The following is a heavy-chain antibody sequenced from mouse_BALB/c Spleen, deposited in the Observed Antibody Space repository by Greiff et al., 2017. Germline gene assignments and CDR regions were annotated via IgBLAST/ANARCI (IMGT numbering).Heavy chain of an antibody. CDR3: ARQRQGHGFAY. V-gene: IGHV5-17*02. D-gene: IGHD6-1*01. CDR2: ISSGSSTI. Sequence: EVQLVESGGGSVQPGGSRKLSCAASGFTFSSFGMHWVRQAPEKGLEWVAYISSGSSTIYYADTVKGRFTISRDNPKNTLFLQMTSLRSEDTAMYYCARQRQGHGFAYWGQGTLVTVSA. CDR1: GFTFSSFG. J-gene: IGHJ3*01.